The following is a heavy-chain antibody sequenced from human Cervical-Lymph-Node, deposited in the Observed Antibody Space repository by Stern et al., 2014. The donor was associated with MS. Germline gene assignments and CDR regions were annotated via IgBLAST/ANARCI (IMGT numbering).Heavy chain of an antibody. CDR2: ITPVFGTT. CDR3: ARGGGLVGYFDY. Sequence: QVQLGQSGAEVKKPGSSVKVSCKASGDTFSSYAINWVRQVPGQGLEWLGGITPVFGTTNYAQKFQGRVTITADKSTNTAYMELMTLRSEDTAVYYWARGGGLVGYFDYWGQGTLVSVSS. CDR1: GDTFSSYA. D-gene: IGHD1-26*01. J-gene: IGHJ4*02. V-gene: IGHV1-69*06.